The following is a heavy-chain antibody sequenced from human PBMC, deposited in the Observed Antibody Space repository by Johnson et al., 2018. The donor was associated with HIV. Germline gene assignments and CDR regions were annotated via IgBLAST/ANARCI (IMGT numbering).Heavy chain of an antibody. CDR3: AEVGGSGITPRGQGFGI. Sequence: QVQLVESGGGVVQPGRSLRLSCVASGFTFSSYGMNWVRQAPGKGLEWVAVISYDGSNKYYADSVKGRFTIPRDNSKNKLYLQMNSLGAEDKAGFYCAEVGGSGITPRGQGFGIWGQGTIGTVS. CDR2: ISYDGSNK. V-gene: IGHV3-30*18. CDR1: GFTFSSYG. J-gene: IGHJ3*02. D-gene: IGHD3-10*01.